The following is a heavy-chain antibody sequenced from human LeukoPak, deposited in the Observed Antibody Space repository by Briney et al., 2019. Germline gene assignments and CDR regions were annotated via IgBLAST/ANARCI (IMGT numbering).Heavy chain of an antibody. J-gene: IGHJ4*02. Sequence: GGPLRLSCAASGFTFSRYWMSWVRQAPRKGLEWVANIKQDGSEKHYVDSVKGRFTISRDNAKNSLYLQMNSLRAEDTAVYYCAKDSSGYYYDFWGQGTLVTVSS. CDR2: IKQDGSEK. D-gene: IGHD3-22*01. CDR1: GFTFSRYW. CDR3: AKDSSGYYYDF. V-gene: IGHV3-7*03.